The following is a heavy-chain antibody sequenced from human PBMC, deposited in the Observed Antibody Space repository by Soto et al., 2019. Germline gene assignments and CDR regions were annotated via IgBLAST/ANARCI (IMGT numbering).Heavy chain of an antibody. D-gene: IGHD3-3*01. J-gene: IGHJ5*02. CDR3: ARDLTIFGVVTPFDP. CDR2: IKQDGSEK. Sequence: PGGSLRLSCAASGFTFSSYWMSWVRQAPGEGLEWVANIKQDGSEKYYVDSVKGRFTISRDNAKNSLYLQMNSLRAGDTAVYYCARDLTIFGVVTPFDPWGQGTLVTVSS. CDR1: GFTFSSYW. V-gene: IGHV3-7*03.